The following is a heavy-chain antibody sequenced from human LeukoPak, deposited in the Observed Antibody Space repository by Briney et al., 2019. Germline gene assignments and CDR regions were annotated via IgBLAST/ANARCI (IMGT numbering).Heavy chain of an antibody. CDR3: AKTVWFGELWIDY. V-gene: IGHV3-33*06. CDR1: GFTFSSHG. J-gene: IGHJ4*02. D-gene: IGHD3-10*01. CDR2: IWYDGSNK. Sequence: PGRSLRLSCAASGFTFSSHGMHWVRQAPGEGLEWVALIWYDGSNKYYADSVKGRFTISRDNSKNTLYLQMNSLRAEDTAVYYCAKTVWFGELWIDYWGQGTLVTVSS.